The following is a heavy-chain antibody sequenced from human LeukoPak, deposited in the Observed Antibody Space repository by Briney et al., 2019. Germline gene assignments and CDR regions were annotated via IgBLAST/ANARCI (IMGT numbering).Heavy chain of an antibody. Sequence: GASVKVSCKASGYTFTGYYIHWMRQAPGQGLEWMGWISAYNGNTNYAQKLQGRVTMNTDTSTSTAYMELRSLRSDDTAVYYCARSLRSTSWSPFDYWGQGTLVTVSS. D-gene: IGHD2-2*01. CDR3: ARSLRSTSWSPFDY. J-gene: IGHJ4*02. CDR2: ISAYNGNT. V-gene: IGHV1-18*04. CDR1: GYTFTGYY.